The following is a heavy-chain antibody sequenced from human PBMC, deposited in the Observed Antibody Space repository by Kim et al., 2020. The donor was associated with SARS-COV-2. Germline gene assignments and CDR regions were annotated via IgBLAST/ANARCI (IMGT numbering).Heavy chain of an antibody. J-gene: IGHJ6*02. Sequence: ASVKVSCKASGYTFTSYGISWVRQAPGQGLEWMGWISAYNGNTNYAQKLQGRVTMTTDTSTSTAYMELRSLRSDDTAVYYCARGNQLLRPYYYYGMDVWGQGTTVTVSS. CDR3: ARGNQLLRPYYYYGMDV. CDR1: GYTFTSYG. D-gene: IGHD2-2*01. CDR2: ISAYNGNT. V-gene: IGHV1-18*01.